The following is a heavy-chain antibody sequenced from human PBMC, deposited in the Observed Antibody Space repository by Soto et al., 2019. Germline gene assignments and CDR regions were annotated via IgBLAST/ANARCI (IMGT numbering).Heavy chain of an antibody. CDR1: GYSFTSYW. Sequence: ESLKISCKGSGYSFTSYWISWVRQMPGKGLEWMGRIDPSDSYTNYSPSFQGHVTISADKSISTAYLQWSSLKASDTAMYYCASVYYGSGSNYGMDVWGQGTTVTVSS. CDR3: ASVYYGSGSNYGMDV. D-gene: IGHD3-10*01. CDR2: IDPSDSYT. J-gene: IGHJ6*02. V-gene: IGHV5-10-1*01.